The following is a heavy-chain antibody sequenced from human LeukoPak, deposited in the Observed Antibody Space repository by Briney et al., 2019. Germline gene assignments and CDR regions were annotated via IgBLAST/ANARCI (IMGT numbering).Heavy chain of an antibody. CDR3: ARQRPSIAAAGTWFDP. Sequence: PSETLSLTCTVSGGSISSYYWSWIRQPPGKGLEWIGYIYYSGSTNYNPSLKSRVTISVDTSKNQFSLKLSSVTAADTAVYYCARQRPSIAAAGTWFDPWGQGTLVTVSS. D-gene: IGHD6-13*01. CDR1: GGSISSYY. V-gene: IGHV4-59*01. CDR2: IYYSGST. J-gene: IGHJ5*02.